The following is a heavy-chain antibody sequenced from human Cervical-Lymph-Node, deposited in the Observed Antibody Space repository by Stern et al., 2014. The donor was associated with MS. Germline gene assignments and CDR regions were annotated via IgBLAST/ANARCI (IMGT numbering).Heavy chain of an antibody. J-gene: IGHJ4*02. V-gene: IGHV4-39*01. CDR2: IYYSGGR. CDR3: ARHASWYAGY. Sequence: QVQLQQSGPGLVKPSETLSLTCTVSGGSISSSSYYWGWIRQPPGKGLEWIGSIYYSGGRYSIPSHKGRDTISVDTRKNRSSEKLSCVSAADTAVYYCARHASWYAGYWGQGTLVTVSS. CDR1: GGSISSSSYY. D-gene: IGHD6-13*01.